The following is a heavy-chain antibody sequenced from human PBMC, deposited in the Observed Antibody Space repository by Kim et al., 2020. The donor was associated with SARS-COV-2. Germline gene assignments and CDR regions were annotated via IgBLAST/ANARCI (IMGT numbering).Heavy chain of an antibody. CDR3: ARRASITMIVVVYNWFEP. Sequence: ASVKVSCKASGYTFTGYYMHWVRQAPGQGLEWMGWINPNRGGTNYAQKFQGRVTMTRDTSVSTAYMELSRLRSDDTAVYYCARRASITMIVVVYNWFEPWGQGTLVTVSS. V-gene: IGHV1-2*02. CDR1: GYTFTGYY. J-gene: IGHJ5*02. D-gene: IGHD3-22*01. CDR2: INPNRGGT.